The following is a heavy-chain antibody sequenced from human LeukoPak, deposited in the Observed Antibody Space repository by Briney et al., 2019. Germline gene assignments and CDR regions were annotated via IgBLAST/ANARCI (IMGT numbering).Heavy chain of an antibody. CDR3: ARRKTLGPYDAFDI. V-gene: IGHV3-30*03. CDR2: ISYKEDAK. Sequence: GGSLRLSCAASGFTFSSYGMHWVRQAPGKGLEWVAVISYKEDAKIYADSVRGRFTISRDNSKNTLYLQMDSLRAEDTALYYCARRKTLGPYDAFDIWGQGTMVTVSS. D-gene: IGHD1-26*01. CDR1: GFTFSSYG. J-gene: IGHJ3*02.